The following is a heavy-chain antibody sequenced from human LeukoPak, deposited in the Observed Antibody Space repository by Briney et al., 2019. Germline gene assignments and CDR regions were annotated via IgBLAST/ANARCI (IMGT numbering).Heavy chain of an antibody. CDR1: GGSISSGDYY. Sequence: PSQTLSLTCTVSGGSISSGDYYWSWIRQPPGKGLEWIGYIYYSGSTYYNPSLKSRVTISVDTSKNQFSLKLSSVTAADTAVYYCAREGTYGSGSYYAWGLGTLVTVSS. D-gene: IGHD3-10*01. CDR2: IYYSGST. V-gene: IGHV4-30-4*01. J-gene: IGHJ5*02. CDR3: AREGTYGSGSYYA.